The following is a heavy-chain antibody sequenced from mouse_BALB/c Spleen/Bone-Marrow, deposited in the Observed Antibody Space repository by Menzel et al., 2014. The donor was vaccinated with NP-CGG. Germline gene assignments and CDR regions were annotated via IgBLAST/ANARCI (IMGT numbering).Heavy chain of an antibody. CDR1: GYTFTSYW. J-gene: IGHJ1*01. D-gene: IGHD2-4*01. CDR2: IAPGSGNT. Sequence: DLVKPGASVKLSCEASGYTFTSYWINWIKQRPGQGLEWIGRIAPGSGNTYYNEMFKGKATLTADTSSSTAYIQLSSLSSEDSAVYFCARARSTVITTWYFDVWGAGTTVAVSS. V-gene: IGHV1S41*01. CDR3: ARARSTVITTWYFDV.